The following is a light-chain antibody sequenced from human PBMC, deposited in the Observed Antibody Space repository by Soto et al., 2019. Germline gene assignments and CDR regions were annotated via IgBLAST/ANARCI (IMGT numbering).Light chain of an antibody. CDR3: QKYNSDPYT. V-gene: IGKV1-27*01. CDR1: PAISNY. Sequence: DIQMTQSPSSLSASVGDRVTITCRASPAISNYLAWYQQKPGKVPKLLIYAASTLQSGVPSRFSGSGSGTDFTLTISSLQPEDVATYYCQKYNSDPYTFGQGTKLDIK. CDR2: AAS. J-gene: IGKJ2*01.